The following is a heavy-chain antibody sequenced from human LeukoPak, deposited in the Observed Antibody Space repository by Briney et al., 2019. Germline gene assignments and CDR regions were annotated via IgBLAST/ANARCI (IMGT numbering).Heavy chain of an antibody. CDR3: AFRGVVPNYFDY. CDR1: GYTFKTYS. J-gene: IGHJ4*02. V-gene: IGHV1-18*01. Sequence: ASVKVSCKASGYTFKTYSFTWVRQAPGQGLEWMGRISAYNGDTNYAQKFQGRVALTADTFTSTGYMELTSLRSDDTAVYYCAFRGVVPNYFDYWGQGSLVTVPS. CDR2: ISAYNGDT. D-gene: IGHD3-10*01.